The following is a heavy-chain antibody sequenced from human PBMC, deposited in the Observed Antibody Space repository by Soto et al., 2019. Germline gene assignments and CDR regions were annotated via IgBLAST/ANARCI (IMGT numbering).Heavy chain of an antibody. V-gene: IGHV4-34*01. Sequence: SETLSLTCAVYGGSFSGYYWSWIRQPPGKGLEWIGEINHSGSTNYNPSLKSRVTISVDTSKNQFSLKLSSVTAADTAVYYCARGLSITGVDYWGQGTLVTVSS. D-gene: IGHD1-20*01. CDR2: INHSGST. CDR3: ARGLSITGVDY. J-gene: IGHJ4*02. CDR1: GGSFSGYY.